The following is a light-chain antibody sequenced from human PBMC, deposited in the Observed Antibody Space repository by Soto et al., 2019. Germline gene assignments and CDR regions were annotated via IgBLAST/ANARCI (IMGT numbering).Light chain of an antibody. Sequence: DIQMTQSPYSLSASVGDRVTITCRTSQSINTYLTWYQQKPGKAPHLLIYTTSHLHSGVPSRFSRSGSGTNFTLTISSLQPEDFATYFCQQGDSTPYTFGQGTPMEIK. CDR2: TTS. CDR3: QQGDSTPYT. J-gene: IGKJ2*01. V-gene: IGKV1-39*01. CDR1: QSINTY.